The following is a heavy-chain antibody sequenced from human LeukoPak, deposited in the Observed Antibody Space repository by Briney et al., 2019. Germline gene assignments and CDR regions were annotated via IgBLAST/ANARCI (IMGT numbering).Heavy chain of an antibody. CDR3: ARVGVQGDSGYYSAFDY. J-gene: IGHJ4*02. CDR1: GYTFTSYY. D-gene: IGHD3-22*01. Sequence: ASVKVSCKASGYTFTSYYMHWVRQAPGQGLEWMGIINPSGGSTSYAQKFQGRVTMTRDTSTSTVYMELSSLRSEDTAVYYCARVGVQGDSGYYSAFDYWGQGTLVTVSS. V-gene: IGHV1-46*01. CDR2: INPSGGST.